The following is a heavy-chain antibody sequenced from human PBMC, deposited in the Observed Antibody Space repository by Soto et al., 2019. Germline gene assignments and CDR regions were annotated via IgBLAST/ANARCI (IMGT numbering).Heavy chain of an antibody. D-gene: IGHD4-17*01. CDR1: GGSISSGGYS. CDR3: ARVDYGDSNWFDP. CDR2: IYHSGST. V-gene: IGHV4-30-2*01. Sequence: QLQLQESGSGLVKPSQTLSLTCAVSGGSISSGGYSWSFIRQPPGKGLEWIGYIYHSGSTYYNPSLESRVTISVDRSKNQFSLKLSSVTAADTAVYYCARVDYGDSNWFDPWGQGTLVTVSS. J-gene: IGHJ5*02.